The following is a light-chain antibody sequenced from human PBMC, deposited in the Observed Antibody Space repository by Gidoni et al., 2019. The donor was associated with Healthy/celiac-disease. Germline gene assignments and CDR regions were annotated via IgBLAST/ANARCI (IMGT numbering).Light chain of an antibody. Sequence: DIQMPHSPSSLSASVGDRVTITCRASQSISSYLHWYQQKPGKAPKLLIYAASSWHSGVPSRFSGSGSGTDFTLTISSLQPEDFATYYCQQSYSTPYTFGHGTKVDIK. CDR3: QQSYSTPYT. J-gene: IGKJ2*01. V-gene: IGKV1-39*01. CDR1: QSISSY. CDR2: AAS.